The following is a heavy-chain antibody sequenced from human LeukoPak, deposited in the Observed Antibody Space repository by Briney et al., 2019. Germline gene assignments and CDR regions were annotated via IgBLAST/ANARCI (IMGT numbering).Heavy chain of an antibody. V-gene: IGHV3-30*02. Sequence: PGGSLRLSCAASGFTFSSYAMSWVRQAPGKGLEWVAFIRYDGSNKYYADSVKGRFTISRDNSKNTLYLQMNSLRAEDTAVYYCAKEGGGYSGYRIDWGQGTLVTVSS. CDR2: IRYDGSNK. J-gene: IGHJ4*02. CDR1: GFTFSSYA. D-gene: IGHD5-12*01. CDR3: AKEGGGYSGYRID.